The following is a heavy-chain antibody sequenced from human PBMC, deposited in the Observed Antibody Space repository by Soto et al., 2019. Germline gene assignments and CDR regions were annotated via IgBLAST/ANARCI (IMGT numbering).Heavy chain of an antibody. V-gene: IGHV1-2*04. CDR1: GYTFTAYY. CDR2: IDPNSGDT. Sequence: QVQLVQSGAAVKKPGASVKVSCKACGYTFTAYYLHWVRQAPGHGLEWLGWIDPNSGDTKYAQNFEGWVTMTRDTSINTAYLDLSRLKNDDTAVYYCARTPYYDFWSGYSFDYWGQGTLVSVPS. D-gene: IGHD3-3*01. J-gene: IGHJ4*02. CDR3: ARTPYYDFWSGYSFDY.